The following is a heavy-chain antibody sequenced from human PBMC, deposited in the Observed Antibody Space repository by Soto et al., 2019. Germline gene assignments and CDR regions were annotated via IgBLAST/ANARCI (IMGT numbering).Heavy chain of an antibody. D-gene: IGHD1-1*01. J-gene: IGHJ4*02. Sequence: SVKVSCKASGGTFSSYAISRVRQAPGQGLEWMGGIIPIFGTANYAQKFQGRVTITADESTSTAYMELSSLRSEDAAVYYCARDRTGRFDYWGQGTLVTVSS. CDR2: IIPIFGTA. V-gene: IGHV1-69*13. CDR3: ARDRTGRFDY. CDR1: GGTFSSYA.